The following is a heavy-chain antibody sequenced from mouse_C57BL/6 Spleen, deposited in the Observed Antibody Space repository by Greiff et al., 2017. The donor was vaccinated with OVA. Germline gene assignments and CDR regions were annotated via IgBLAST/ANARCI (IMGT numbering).Heavy chain of an antibody. CDR2: INPNNGGT. J-gene: IGHJ4*01. Sequence: EVKLLESGPELVKPGASVKMSCKASGYTFTDYNMHWVKQSHGKSLEWIGYINPNNGGTSYNQKFKGKATLTVNKSSSTAYMELRSLTSEDSAVYYCARLERTGLMDYWGQGTSVTVSS. D-gene: IGHD3-1*01. CDR1: GYTFTDYN. CDR3: ARLERTGLMDY. V-gene: IGHV1-22*01.